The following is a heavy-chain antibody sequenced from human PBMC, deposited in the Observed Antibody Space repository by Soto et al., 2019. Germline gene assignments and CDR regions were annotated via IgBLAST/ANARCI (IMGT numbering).Heavy chain of an antibody. CDR1: GFTFSNDG. J-gene: IGHJ6*02. Sequence: GGSLRLSCAASGFTFSNDGIQWVRKAPGKGREWVASIWYDGSNKYYADSVKGRFTISRENSKNTVYLQMNSLRAEDSAVYYWERDRYSLPTPGTDVWGQETGVRVS. CDR2: IWYDGSNK. V-gene: IGHV3-33*01. D-gene: IGHD1-1*01. CDR3: ERDRYSLPTPGTDV.